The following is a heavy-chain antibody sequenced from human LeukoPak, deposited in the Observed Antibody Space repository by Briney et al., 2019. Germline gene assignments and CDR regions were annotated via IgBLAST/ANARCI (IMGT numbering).Heavy chain of an antibody. D-gene: IGHD3-10*01. CDR1: GGTFSSYA. Sequence: GASVKVSCKASGGTFSSYAISWVRQAPGQGLEWMGWINPNSGGTNYAQKFQGRVTMTRDTSISTAYKELSRLRSDDTAVYYCARRGQPLSIWGVAFDIWGQGTMVTVSS. V-gene: IGHV1-2*02. J-gene: IGHJ3*02. CDR2: INPNSGGT. CDR3: ARRGQPLSIWGVAFDI.